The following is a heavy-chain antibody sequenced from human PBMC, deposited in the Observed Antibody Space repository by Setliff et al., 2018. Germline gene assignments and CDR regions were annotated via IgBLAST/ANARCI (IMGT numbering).Heavy chain of an antibody. D-gene: IGHD1-26*01. V-gene: IGHV1-69*13. CDR3: ARVSRTIVGARGFDY. J-gene: IGHJ4*02. CDR2: IIPIFGTA. Sequence: ASVKVSCKASGGTFSSYGISWVRQAPGQGLEWMGGIIPIFGTANYAQKFQGRVTITADESTSTAYMELSSLRSEDTAVYYCARVSRTIVGARGFDYWGQGALVTVSS. CDR1: GGTFSSYG.